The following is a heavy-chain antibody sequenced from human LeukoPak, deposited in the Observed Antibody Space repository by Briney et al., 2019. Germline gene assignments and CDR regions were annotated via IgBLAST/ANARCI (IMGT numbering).Heavy chain of an antibody. CDR1: GGSISSSSYY. D-gene: IGHD3-22*01. CDR3: ARSYYCDSSGYPY. Sequence: SETLSLTCTVSGGSISSSSYYWGWIRQPPGKGLEWIGSIYYSGSTYYNPSLKSRVTISVDTSKNQFSLKLSSVTAADTAVYYCARSYYCDSSGYPYWGQGTLVTVSS. CDR2: IYYSGST. J-gene: IGHJ4*02. V-gene: IGHV4-39*01.